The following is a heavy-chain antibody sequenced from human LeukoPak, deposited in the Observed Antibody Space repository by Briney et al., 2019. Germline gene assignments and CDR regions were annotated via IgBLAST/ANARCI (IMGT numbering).Heavy chain of an antibody. CDR3: VKGGRYSGSSADF. CDR2: ISTDGGHT. D-gene: IGHD6-6*01. CDR1: GFTFSSYA. V-gene: IGHV3-64D*09. J-gene: IGHJ4*02. Sequence: GGSLRLSCSTSGFTFSSYAMHWVRQAPGKGLQYVSAISTDGGHTYYADSVKGRFTISRDNSKNTPYLQMSSLRAEDTAVYYCVKGGRYSGSSADFWGQGTLVTVSS.